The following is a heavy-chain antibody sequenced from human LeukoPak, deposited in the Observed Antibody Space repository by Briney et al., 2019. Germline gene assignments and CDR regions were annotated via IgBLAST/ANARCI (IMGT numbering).Heavy chain of an antibody. J-gene: IGHJ5*02. CDR2: IYYSGST. D-gene: IGHD3-16*01. CDR1: GGPISSYY. CDR3: ARGLSATDNWFDP. V-gene: IGHV4-59*01. Sequence: PSETLALTCTVSGGPISSYYWSWIRQPPGKGLEWIGYIYYSGSTNYNPSLKSRVTISVDTSKNQFSLKLSSVTAADTAVYYCARGLSATDNWFDPWGQGTLVTVSS.